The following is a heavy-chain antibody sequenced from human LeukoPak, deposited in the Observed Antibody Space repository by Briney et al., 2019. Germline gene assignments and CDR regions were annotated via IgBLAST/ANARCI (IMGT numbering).Heavy chain of an antibody. Sequence: SETLSLTCTVSGGSISSSSYYWGWIRQPPGKGLEWIGGIYYSGSTYYNPSLKSRVTISVDTSKNQFSLKLSSVTAADTAVYYCARRAYSSSWGFDYWGQGTLVTVSS. J-gene: IGHJ4*02. CDR3: ARRAYSSSWGFDY. CDR2: IYYSGST. D-gene: IGHD6-13*01. V-gene: IGHV4-39*07. CDR1: GGSISSSSYY.